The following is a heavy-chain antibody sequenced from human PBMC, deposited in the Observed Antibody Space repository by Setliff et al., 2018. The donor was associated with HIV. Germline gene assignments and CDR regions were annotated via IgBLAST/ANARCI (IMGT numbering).Heavy chain of an antibody. Sequence: LSLTCTVSGDSMSSSSYYWAWIRQPPGKRLEWIGYIYYSGSTNYNPSLKSRVTISVDTSKNHFSLKLSSVTAADTAVYYCARVRVEAAMVYYFDYWGQGTLVTVSS. V-gene: IGHV4-61*05. D-gene: IGHD5-18*01. CDR3: ARVRVEAAMVYYFDY. J-gene: IGHJ4*02. CDR2: IYYSGST. CDR1: GDSMSSSSYY.